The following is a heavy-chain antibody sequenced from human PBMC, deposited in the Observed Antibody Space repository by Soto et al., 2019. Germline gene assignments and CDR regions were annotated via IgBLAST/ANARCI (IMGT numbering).Heavy chain of an antibody. J-gene: IGHJ6*02. CDR2: IHHSGAT. Sequence: QVQLQESGPGLVQPSGTLSLTCAVSGDSITGDNWWSWVRQPPGKGLEWIGEIHHSGATNYNPSLKSRVTISVDGSKNQFSLKLNSVTAADTAMFYCATQGFYRMGVWGRGTMVTVSS. CDR3: ATQGFYRMGV. CDR1: GDSITGDNW. V-gene: IGHV4-4*02.